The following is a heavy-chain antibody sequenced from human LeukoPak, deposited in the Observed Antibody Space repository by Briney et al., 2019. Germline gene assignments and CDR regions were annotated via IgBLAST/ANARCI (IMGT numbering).Heavy chain of an antibody. D-gene: IGHD3-16*01. CDR1: GYTFTSYY. CDR3: ARDRARLYYFDY. CDR2: INPSGGST. J-gene: IGHJ4*02. V-gene: IGHV1-46*01. Sequence: ASVKVSCKASGYTFTSYYMHWVRQAPGQGLEWMGIINPSGGSTSYAQKFQGRVTMTRDTSTSIVYMELSSLRSEDTAVYYCARDRARLYYFDYWGQGTLVTVSS.